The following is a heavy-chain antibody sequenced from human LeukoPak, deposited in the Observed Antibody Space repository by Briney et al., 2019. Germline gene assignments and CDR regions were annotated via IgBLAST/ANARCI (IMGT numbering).Heavy chain of an antibody. V-gene: IGHV3-48*03. CDR1: GFTFSSYE. CDR2: ISRSGSTK. D-gene: IGHD6-25*01. Sequence: PGGSLRLSCAASGFTFSSYEMNWVRQAPGKGLEWVSYISRSGSTKYYADSVKGRFTISSDNAKNSLYLQMTSLTAEDTAVYYCARGPGYLVLYFDYWGQGTLVTVSS. J-gene: IGHJ4*02. CDR3: ARGPGYLVLYFDY.